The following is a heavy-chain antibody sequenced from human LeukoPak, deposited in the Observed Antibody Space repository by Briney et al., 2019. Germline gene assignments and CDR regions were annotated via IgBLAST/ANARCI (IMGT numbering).Heavy chain of an antibody. D-gene: IGHD6-13*01. J-gene: IGHJ4*02. CDR3: AKDRGSWYYFDY. CDR1: GFTFSSYA. CDR2: ISGSGGST. V-gene: IGHV3-23*01. Sequence: PGRSLRLSCAASGFTFSSYAMSWVRQAPGKGLEWVSAISGSGGSTYYAHSVKGRFTISRDNSKNTLYLQMNSLRAEDTAVYYCAKDRGSWYYFDYWGQGTLVTVSS.